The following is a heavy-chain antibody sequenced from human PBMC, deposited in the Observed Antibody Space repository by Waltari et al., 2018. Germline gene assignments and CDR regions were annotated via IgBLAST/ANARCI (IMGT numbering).Heavy chain of an antibody. CDR2: IYPGDSDT. V-gene: IGHV5-51*03. D-gene: IGHD3-9*01. Sequence: GESLKISCKGSGYSFTSHWLRWVRQNTGQGLEWMGIIYPGDSDTRYSPSFQDQVTISADKSISTAYLQWSSLKASDTAMYYCASAPYDILTGYYDAFDIWGQGTMVTVSA. J-gene: IGHJ3*02. CDR3: ASAPYDILTGYYDAFDI. CDR1: GYSFTSHW.